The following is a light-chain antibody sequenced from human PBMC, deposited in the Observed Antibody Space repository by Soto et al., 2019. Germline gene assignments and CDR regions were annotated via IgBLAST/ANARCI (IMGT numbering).Light chain of an antibody. V-gene: IGKV1-39*01. J-gene: IGKJ1*01. CDR1: QNIDSY. CDR3: QQTYSTPWT. CDR2: DAS. Sequence: DIQMTQSPSSLSASVGDRVTITCRASQNIDSYLNWYQQRPGKAPKLLIHDASSLQSGVPSRFSGSGSGTGFALTINSLQPEEFATIYCQQTYSTPWTFGQGTKLDVK.